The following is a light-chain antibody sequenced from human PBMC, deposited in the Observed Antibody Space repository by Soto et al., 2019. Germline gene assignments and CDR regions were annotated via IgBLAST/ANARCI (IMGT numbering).Light chain of an antibody. V-gene: IGLV2-11*01. CDR3: CSYAGTYSLGV. CDR2: DVT. J-gene: IGLJ3*02. Sequence: QSALTQPRSVSGSPGQSVTISCTGTSSDVGGYDYVSWYQQHPGKAPKLMIYDVTKRPSGVPDRFSGSKSGNTASLNISGLQADDEADYYCCSYAGTYSLGVFGGGTKLTVL. CDR1: SSDVGGYDY.